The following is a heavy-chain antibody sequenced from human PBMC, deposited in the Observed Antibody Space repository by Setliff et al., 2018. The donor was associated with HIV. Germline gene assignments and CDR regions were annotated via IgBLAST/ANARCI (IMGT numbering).Heavy chain of an antibody. D-gene: IGHD3-10*01. CDR3: ARGRFHRLHRPYSGSGSLGIQYFDY. CDR1: GGSISSSSYY. Sequence: ASETLSLTCTVSGGSISSSSYYWGWIRQPPGKGLEWIGSIYYSGSTNYNPSLKSRVTMSVDTSKNQFSLKLSSVTATDTALYYCARGRFHRLHRPYSGSGSLGIQYFDYWGQGTLVTVSS. CDR2: IYYSGST. V-gene: IGHV4-39*07. J-gene: IGHJ4*02.